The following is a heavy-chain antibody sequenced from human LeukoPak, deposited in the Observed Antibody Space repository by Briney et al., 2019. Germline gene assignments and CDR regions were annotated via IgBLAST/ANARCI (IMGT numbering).Heavy chain of an antibody. V-gene: IGHV4-59*01. CDR3: ARGKGADY. Sequence: SETLSLTCTVSGGSISSYYWSWIRQPPGKGLEWIGYMHYSGSTDYNPSLKSRVTISVDTSKNQFSLNLSSVTAVDTAVYYCARGKGADYWGQGTLVTVSS. J-gene: IGHJ4*02. D-gene: IGHD3-16*01. CDR2: MHYSGST. CDR1: GGSISSYY.